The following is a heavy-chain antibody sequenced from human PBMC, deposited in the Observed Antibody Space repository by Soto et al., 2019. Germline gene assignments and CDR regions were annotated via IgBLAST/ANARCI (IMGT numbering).Heavy chain of an antibody. D-gene: IGHD3-10*01. CDR3: ARGPYYGSGSLNSNDYYYYYMDV. Sequence: SETLSLTCAVYGGSFSGYYWSWIRQPPGKGLEWIGEINHSGSTNYNPSLKSRVTISVDTSKNQFSLKLSSVTAADTAVYYCARGPYYGSGSLNSNDYYYYYMDVWGKGTTVTVSS. J-gene: IGHJ6*03. CDR1: GGSFSGYY. V-gene: IGHV4-34*01. CDR2: INHSGST.